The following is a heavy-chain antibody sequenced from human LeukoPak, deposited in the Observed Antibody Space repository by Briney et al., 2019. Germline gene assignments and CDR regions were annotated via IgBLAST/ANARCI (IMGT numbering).Heavy chain of an antibody. J-gene: IGHJ4*02. V-gene: IGHV1-8*03. Sequence: ASVKVSCKASGYTFSSYDINWVRQATGQGLEWMGWMNPNNGNTAYAQKFQGRVTITRNTSISTAYMELSSLRSDDTAVYYCARVLTRRGYSFYYWGQGTLVTVSS. CDR1: GYTFSSYD. CDR2: MNPNNGNT. CDR3: ARVLTRRGYSFYY. D-gene: IGHD5-18*01.